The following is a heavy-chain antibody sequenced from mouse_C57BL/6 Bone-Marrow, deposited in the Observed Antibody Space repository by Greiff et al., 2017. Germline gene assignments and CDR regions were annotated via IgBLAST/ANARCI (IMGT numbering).Heavy chain of an antibody. V-gene: IGHV1-5*01. CDR1: GYTFTSYW. J-gene: IGHJ4*01. CDR2: IYPGNSDT. Sequence: EVQLQESGTVLARPGASVKMSCKTSGYTFTSYWMHWVKQRPGQGLEWIGAIYPGNSDTSYNQKFKGKAKLTAVTSASTAYMELSSLTNEDSAVYYCTREEDSYYYGSSSAMDYWGQGTSVTVSS. CDR3: TREEDSYYYGSSSAMDY. D-gene: IGHD1-1*01.